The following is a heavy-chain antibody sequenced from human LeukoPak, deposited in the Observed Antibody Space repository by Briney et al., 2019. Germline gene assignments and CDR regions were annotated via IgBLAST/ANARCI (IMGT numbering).Heavy chain of an antibody. Sequence: GGSLRLFCAASGFTFSTYWMSWVRQAPGKGLEWVANIRQDGSEKYYVDSVKGRFTISRDNAKNSLYLQMNSLRAEDTAMYYCARDSAGNDYWGQGTLVTVSS. V-gene: IGHV3-7*01. CDR1: GFTFSTYW. CDR3: ARDSAGNDY. D-gene: IGHD6-13*01. CDR2: IRQDGSEK. J-gene: IGHJ4*02.